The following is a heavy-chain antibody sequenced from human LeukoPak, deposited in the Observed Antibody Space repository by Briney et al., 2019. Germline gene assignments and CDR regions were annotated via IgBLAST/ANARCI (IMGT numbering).Heavy chain of an antibody. Sequence: GESLKISCKGSGYSFTSYWISWVRQMPGKGLEWMGRIDPSDSYTNYSPSFQGHVTISADKSISNAYLQWSSLKASDTAMYYCARHELADPKYPGQAADWYVLYHYWGQGTLVTVSS. J-gene: IGHJ4*02. CDR3: ARHELADPKYPGQAADWYVLYHY. V-gene: IGHV5-10-1*01. CDR1: GYSFTSYW. CDR2: IDPSDSYT. D-gene: IGHD3-9*01.